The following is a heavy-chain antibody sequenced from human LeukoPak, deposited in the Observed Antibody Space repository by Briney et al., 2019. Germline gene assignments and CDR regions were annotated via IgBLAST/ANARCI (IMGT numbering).Heavy chain of an antibody. CDR3: ARGSGSSGGYYVGDF. V-gene: IGHV3-74*01. J-gene: IGHJ4*02. CDR1: GFTLSSYW. Sequence: GGSLRLSSAASGFTLSSYWMHWVRQVPGKGLVWVSRIKSDGSDTRYADSVKGRFTISRDNAKNTLYLQMNSLRAEDTAVYYCARGSGSSGGYYVGDFWGQGTLVTVSS. CDR2: IKSDGSDT. D-gene: IGHD1-26*01.